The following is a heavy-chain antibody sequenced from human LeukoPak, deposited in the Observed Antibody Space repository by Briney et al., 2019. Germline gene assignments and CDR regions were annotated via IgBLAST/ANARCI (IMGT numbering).Heavy chain of an antibody. V-gene: IGHV1-2*02. Sequence: SVKVSCKASGYTFTGYYMHWVRQAPGQGLEWMGWINPNSGGTNYAQKFQGRVTMTRDTSISTAYMELSRLRSDDTAVYYCAREARLSMTLTGYDAFDIWGQGTMVTVSS. CDR2: INPNSGGT. D-gene: IGHD3-9*01. J-gene: IGHJ3*02. CDR3: AREARLSMTLTGYDAFDI. CDR1: GYTFTGYY.